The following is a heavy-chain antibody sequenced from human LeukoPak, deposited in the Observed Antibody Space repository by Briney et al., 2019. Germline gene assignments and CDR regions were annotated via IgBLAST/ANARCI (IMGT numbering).Heavy chain of an antibody. D-gene: IGHD2-15*01. J-gene: IGHJ5*02. CDR1: GFTFSDYY. V-gene: IGHV4-39*01. CDR2: IYYSGST. CDR3: ARRYCSGGSCYSDNWFGP. Sequence: PGGSLRLSCAASGFTFSDYYMSWLRQPPGKGLEWIGSIYYSGSTYYNPSLKSRVTISVDTSKNQFSLKLSSVTAADTAVYYCARRYCSGGSCYSDNWFGPWGQGTLVTVSS.